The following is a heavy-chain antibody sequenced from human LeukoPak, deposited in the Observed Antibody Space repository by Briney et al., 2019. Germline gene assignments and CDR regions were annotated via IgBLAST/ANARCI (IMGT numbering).Heavy chain of an antibody. CDR2: ISSSGSTI. D-gene: IGHD3-10*01. V-gene: IGHV3-11*01. Sequence: PGGSLRLSCAASGFTFSDYYMSWIRQAPGKGLEWVSYISSSGSTIYYADSVKGRFTISRDNAKNSLYLQMNSLRAEDTAVYYCARSKITMVRGVLPYYYYYGMDVWAKGPRSPSP. CDR3: ARSKITMVRGVLPYYYYYGMDV. CDR1: GFTFSDYY. J-gene: IGHJ6*02.